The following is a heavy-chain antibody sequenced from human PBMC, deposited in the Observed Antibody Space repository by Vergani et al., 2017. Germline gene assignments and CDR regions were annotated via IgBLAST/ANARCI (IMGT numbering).Heavy chain of an antibody. CDR3: AKEYYDYIGDAFDI. CDR2: ISSSSSYI. D-gene: IGHD3-16*01. J-gene: IGHJ3*02. V-gene: IGHV3-21*04. Sequence: EVQLVESGGGLVKPGGSLRLSCAASGFTFSSYSMNWVRQAPGKGLEWVSSISSSSSYIYYADSVKGRFTISRDNAKNSLYLQMNSLRAEDTALYYCAKEYYDYIGDAFDIWGQGTMVTVSS. CDR1: GFTFSSYS.